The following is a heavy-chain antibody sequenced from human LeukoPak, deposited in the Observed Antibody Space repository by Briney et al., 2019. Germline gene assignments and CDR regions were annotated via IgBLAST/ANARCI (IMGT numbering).Heavy chain of an antibody. D-gene: IGHD2-2*01. CDR1: GFTFSSYG. Sequence: PGGSLRLSCAASGFTFSSYGMHWVRQAPGKGLEWVAVIWYDGSNKYYADSVKGRFTISRHNAKNSLYLQMNSLRVEDTAVYYCARDRLVPSYYYYMDVWGKGTTVTVSS. J-gene: IGHJ6*03. V-gene: IGHV3-33*01. CDR3: ARDRLVPSYYYYMDV. CDR2: IWYDGSNK.